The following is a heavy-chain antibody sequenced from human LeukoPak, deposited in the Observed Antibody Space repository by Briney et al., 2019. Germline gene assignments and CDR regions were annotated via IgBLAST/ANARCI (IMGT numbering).Heavy chain of an antibody. D-gene: IGHD5-12*01. CDR2: IYPYDSDT. CDR3: ARHIGYSAWNPDY. V-gene: IGHV5-51*01. CDR1: GYSFTSYW. Sequence: GESLRISCKASGYSFTSYWIGWVRQMPGKGLEWMGIIYPYDSDTRYSPSFQGQVTISADRSISTAYLQWSNLKASDTAMYYCARHIGYSAWNPDYWGQGTLVTVSS. J-gene: IGHJ4*02.